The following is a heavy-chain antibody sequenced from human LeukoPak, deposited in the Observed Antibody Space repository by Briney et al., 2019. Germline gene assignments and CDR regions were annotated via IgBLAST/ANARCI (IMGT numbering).Heavy chain of an antibody. CDR3: ARAKPGGNWFDP. D-gene: IGHD3-16*01. CDR2: INTDGSGT. J-gene: IGHJ5*02. Sequence: PGGSLRLSCAASGFTFRTYWMHWVRQAPGKGLLWVSRINTDGSGTIYADPVKGRFTISRDNANNTPYLQMNSLRAEDTALYYCARAKPGGNWFDPWGQGTLVTVSS. CDR1: GFTFRTYW. V-gene: IGHV3-74*01.